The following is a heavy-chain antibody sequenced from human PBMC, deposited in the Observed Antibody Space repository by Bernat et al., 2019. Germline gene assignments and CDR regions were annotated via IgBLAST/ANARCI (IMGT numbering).Heavy chain of an antibody. D-gene: IGHD1-1*01. J-gene: IGHJ4*02. CDR3: ARLGTGTNPPYDH. Sequence: QVQLQESGPGLVRPSETLSLTCTVSGGSISGYYWSWVRQPPGKGLEQIGYIYYTGSTTYNPSLESRVTISVDTSTNQFSLRLNSVTAADTAVYYCARLGTGTNPPYDHWGQGTLVTVSS. V-gene: IGHV4-59*08. CDR1: GGSISGYY. CDR2: IYYTGST.